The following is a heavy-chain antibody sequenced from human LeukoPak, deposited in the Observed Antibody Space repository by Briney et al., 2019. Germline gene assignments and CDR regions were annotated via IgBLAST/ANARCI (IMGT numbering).Heavy chain of an antibody. D-gene: IGHD3-9*01. V-gene: IGHV3-30*02. J-gene: IGHJ4*02. CDR2: IRYDGSNK. Sequence: GGSLRLSCAASGFTFSSYGMRWVRQAPGKGLEWVAFIRYDGSNKYYADSVKGRFTISRDNSKNTLYLQMNSLRAEDTAVYYCANPRGYDILTGYRSPFYWGQGTLVTVSS. CDR3: ANPRGYDILTGYRSPFY. CDR1: GFTFSSYG.